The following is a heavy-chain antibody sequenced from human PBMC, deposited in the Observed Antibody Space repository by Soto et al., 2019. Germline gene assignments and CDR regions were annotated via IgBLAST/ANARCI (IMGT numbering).Heavy chain of an antibody. CDR3: VGDPGYNSFAHNWFDP. D-gene: IGHD5-12*01. Sequence: KASGYTLSHFSINWVRQAPGQGLEWMGVINPSGAFTSYAQKFQGRVTVTRDTSTSTVYMELSGLRSDDTAVYYCVGDPGYNSFAHNWFDPWGQGTLVTVSS. V-gene: IGHV1-46*03. CDR2: INPSGAFT. J-gene: IGHJ5*02. CDR1: GYTLSHFS.